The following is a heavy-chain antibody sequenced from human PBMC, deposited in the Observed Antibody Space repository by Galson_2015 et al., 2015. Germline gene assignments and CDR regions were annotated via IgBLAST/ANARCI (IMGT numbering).Heavy chain of an antibody. V-gene: IGHV1-3*01. D-gene: IGHD6-19*01. J-gene: IGHJ4*02. Sequence: SVKVSCKASGYTFTSYAMHWVRQAPGQRLEWMGWINAGNGNTKYSQKFQGRVTITRDTSASTAYMELSSLRSEDTAVYYCASSGWRKYYFDYWGQGTLVTVSS. CDR3: ASSGWRKYYFDY. CDR1: GYTFTSYA. CDR2: INAGNGNT.